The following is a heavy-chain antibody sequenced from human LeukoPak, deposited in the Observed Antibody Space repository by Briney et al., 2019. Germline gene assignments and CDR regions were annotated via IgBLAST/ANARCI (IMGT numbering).Heavy chain of an antibody. D-gene: IGHD2-21*02. CDR3: ARQLVVVTGGWFDP. V-gene: IGHV4-4*09. CDR2: IYTGGST. CDR1: GGSISSYY. Sequence: PSETLSLTCTVSGGSISSYYWSWIRQPPGKGLEWIGYIYTGGSTNYNPSLKSRVTISVDTSKNQFSLKLSSVTAADTAVYYCARQLVVVTGGWFDPWGQGTLVTVSS. J-gene: IGHJ5*02.